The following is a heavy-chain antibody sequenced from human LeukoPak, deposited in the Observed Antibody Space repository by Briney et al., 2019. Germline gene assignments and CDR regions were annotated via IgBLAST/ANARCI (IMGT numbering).Heavy chain of an antibody. CDR2: TSFDGSNK. CDR3: AKNYYGSSGYWLFDY. CDR1: GFTFSSYV. Sequence: GGSLRLSCVASGFTFSSYVMHWVRQAPGKGLEWVAVTSFDGSNKYYADPVKGRFTISRDNSKNTLYLQMDSLRAEDTAVYYCAKNYYGSSGYWLFDYWGQGTLVTVSS. D-gene: IGHD3-22*01. J-gene: IGHJ4*02. V-gene: IGHV3-30*18.